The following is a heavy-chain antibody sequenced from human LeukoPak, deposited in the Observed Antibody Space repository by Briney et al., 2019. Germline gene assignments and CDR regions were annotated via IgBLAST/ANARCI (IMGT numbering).Heavy chain of an antibody. CDR2: IYSGGST. Sequence: GGSLRLSCAASGFIVSSNYMSWVRQAPGKGLEWVSVIYSGGSTYYADSVKGRFTISRDNSKNTLYLQMNSLRAEDTAAYYCARVGVLELRGSDYWGQGTLVTVSS. D-gene: IGHD1-7*01. CDR1: GFIVSSNY. V-gene: IGHV3-53*01. J-gene: IGHJ4*02. CDR3: ARVGVLELRGSDY.